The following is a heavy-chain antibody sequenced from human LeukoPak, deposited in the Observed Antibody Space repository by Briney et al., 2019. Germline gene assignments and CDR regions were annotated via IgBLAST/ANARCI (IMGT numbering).Heavy chain of an antibody. V-gene: IGHV4-34*01. CDR1: GGSFSGYY. Sequence: SETLSLTCAVYGGSFSGYYWSWIRQPPGKGLEWIGEINHSGSTNYNPSLKSRVTISVDTSKNQFSLKLSSVTAADTAVYYCARGLGEDTDMTPNLDYWGQGTLVTVSS. CDR3: ARGLGEDTDMTPNLDY. D-gene: IGHD5-18*01. J-gene: IGHJ4*02. CDR2: INHSGST.